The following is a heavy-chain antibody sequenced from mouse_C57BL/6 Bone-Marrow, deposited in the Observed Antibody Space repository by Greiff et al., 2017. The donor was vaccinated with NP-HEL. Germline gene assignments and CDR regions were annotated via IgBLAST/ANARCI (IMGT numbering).Heavy chain of an antibody. J-gene: IGHJ2*01. V-gene: IGHV1-74*01. Sequence: VQLQQPGAELVKPGASVKVSCKASGYTFTSYWMHWVKQRPGQGLEWIGRIHPSDSDTNYNQKFKGKATLTVDKSSSTAYMQISSLTSEDAAVYYCARGLGQAYWGQGTTLTVSS. CDR2: IHPSDSDT. D-gene: IGHD3-3*01. CDR3: ARGLGQAY. CDR1: GYTFTSYW.